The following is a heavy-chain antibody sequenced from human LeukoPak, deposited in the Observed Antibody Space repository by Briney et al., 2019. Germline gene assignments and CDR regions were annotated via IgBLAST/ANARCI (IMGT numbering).Heavy chain of an antibody. J-gene: IGHJ2*01. D-gene: IGHD2-21*01. Sequence: GGSLRLSCAASGFSLTYYSMNLLRRAPGQGVNLIAYITSSTKNIYYADSVKGRFIISRDNVNSSLFLQMDSLRDDDTGVYYCARRAVMTVGRRHFDLWGRGTLVTVSS. CDR3: ARRAVMTVGRRHFDL. CDR1: GFSLTYYS. CDR2: ITSSTKNI. V-gene: IGHV3-48*02.